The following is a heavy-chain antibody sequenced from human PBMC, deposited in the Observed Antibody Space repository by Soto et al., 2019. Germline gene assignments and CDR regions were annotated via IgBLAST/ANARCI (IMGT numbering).Heavy chain of an antibody. CDR2: ICYSGST. D-gene: IGHD3-10*01. Sequence: PSETLSLTCTVSGGSISSGGYYWSWIRQHPGKGLEWIGYICYSGSTYYNPSLKSRVTISVDTSKNQFSLKLSSVTAADTAVYYCARARGFGELLFFWFDPWGQGTLVTVSS. CDR3: ARARGFGELLFFWFDP. CDR1: GGSISSGGYY. J-gene: IGHJ5*02. V-gene: IGHV4-31*03.